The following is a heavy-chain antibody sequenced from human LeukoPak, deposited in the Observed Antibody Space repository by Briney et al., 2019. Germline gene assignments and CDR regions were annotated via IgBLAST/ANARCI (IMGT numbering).Heavy chain of an antibody. D-gene: IGHD3-10*01. CDR3: ARGQIYGTGSYFFDH. J-gene: IGHJ4*02. V-gene: IGHV3-66*01. Sequence: GGSLRLSCEASGFTVTSNYMSWVRQTPGQGRLEWVSVIYTDGRTFYTVSVTGRFTISRDNSKNTLYLQMNSLRAEDTAVYYCARGQIYGTGSYFFDHWGQGTLVTVS. CDR2: IYTDGRT. CDR1: GFTVTSNY.